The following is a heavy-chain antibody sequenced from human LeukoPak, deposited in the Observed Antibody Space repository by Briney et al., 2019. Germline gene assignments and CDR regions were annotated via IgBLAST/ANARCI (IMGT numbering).Heavy chain of an antibody. Sequence: GGSQRLSCAASGFTFDDYAMHWVRQAPGKGLEWVSGISWNSGSIGYADSVKGRFTISRDNAKNSLYLQMNSLRAEDTALYYCAKDKGYSYGPTPDYYYYYGMDVWGQGTTVTVSS. J-gene: IGHJ6*02. D-gene: IGHD5-18*01. V-gene: IGHV3-9*01. CDR1: GFTFDDYA. CDR3: AKDKGYSYGPTPDYYYYYGMDV. CDR2: ISWNSGSI.